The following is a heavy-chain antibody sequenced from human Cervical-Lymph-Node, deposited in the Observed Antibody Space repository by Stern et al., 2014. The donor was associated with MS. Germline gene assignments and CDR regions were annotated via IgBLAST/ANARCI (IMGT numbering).Heavy chain of an antibody. CDR1: GFTFSNYR. D-gene: IGHD3-16*01. Sequence: VQLVESGGGVVQPGRSLKLSCGASGFTFSNYRMHWVRQVPGKGLEWVAVTSYDGSDKYYADSVKDRFTISRDNLKNTLYLEMSSLRIEDTAVYYCARVGGEKGYFSSWGQGTLVTVSS. CDR2: TSYDGSDK. CDR3: ARVGGEKGYFSS. J-gene: IGHJ5*02. V-gene: IGHV3-30*03.